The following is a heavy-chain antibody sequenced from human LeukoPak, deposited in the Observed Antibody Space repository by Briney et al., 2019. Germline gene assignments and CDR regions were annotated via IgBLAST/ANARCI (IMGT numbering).Heavy chain of an antibody. D-gene: IGHD1-26*01. Sequence: SVKVSCKASGYTFTGYYMHWVRQAPGQGLEWMGGIIPIFGTANYAQKFQGRVTITADKSTSTAYMELSSLRSEDTAVYYCARTYSGSHGGDYWGQGTLVTVSS. CDR3: ARTYSGSHGGDY. V-gene: IGHV1-69*06. CDR2: IIPIFGTA. CDR1: GYTFTGYY. J-gene: IGHJ4*02.